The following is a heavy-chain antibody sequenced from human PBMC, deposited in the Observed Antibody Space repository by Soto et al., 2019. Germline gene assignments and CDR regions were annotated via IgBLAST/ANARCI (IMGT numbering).Heavy chain of an antibody. CDR3: ARDLRLDP. CDR2: IYQSGTP. Sequence: SETLYLTCTVSGGSISSGGYYWNWIRQYPGKGLEWIAYIYQSGTPYYNPSLKSRATISIDRSKNQFSLMLDSVTAADTAVYYCARDLRLDPWGPGTLVTVSS. CDR1: GGSISSGGYY. V-gene: IGHV4-31*03. D-gene: IGHD2-21*02. J-gene: IGHJ5*02.